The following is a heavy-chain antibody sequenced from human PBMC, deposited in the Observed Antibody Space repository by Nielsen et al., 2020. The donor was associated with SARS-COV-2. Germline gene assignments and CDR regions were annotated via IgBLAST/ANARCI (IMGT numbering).Heavy chain of an antibody. Sequence: ASVKVSCKASGYTFTSYGISWVRQAPGQGLEWMGWISAYNGNTNYAQKLQGRVTMTTDTSTSTAYMELRSLRSDDTAVYYCARDQSIVGATGDFDIWGQGTMVTVSS. CDR2: ISAYNGNT. J-gene: IGHJ3*02. D-gene: IGHD1-26*01. CDR1: GYTFTSYG. V-gene: IGHV1-18*01. CDR3: ARDQSIVGATGDFDI.